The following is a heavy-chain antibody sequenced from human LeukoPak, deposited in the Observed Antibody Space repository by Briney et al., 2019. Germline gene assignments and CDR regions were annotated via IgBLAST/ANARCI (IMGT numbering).Heavy chain of an antibody. CDR3: ASPRDGYTYGAFDV. CDR1: GGSIRSFY. CDR2: ITYSGSA. D-gene: IGHD5-24*01. J-gene: IGHJ3*01. V-gene: IGHV4-59*08. Sequence: SETLSLTCTVSGGSIRSFYWNWIRQPLGRELEWIGYITYSGSAYYNPSLKSRATISVDTSKNQFSLKLTSVTAADTAVYYCASPRDGYTYGAFDVWGQGTMVTVSS.